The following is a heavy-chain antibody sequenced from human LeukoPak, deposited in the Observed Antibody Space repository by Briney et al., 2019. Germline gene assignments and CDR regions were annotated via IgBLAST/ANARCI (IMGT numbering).Heavy chain of an antibody. D-gene: IGHD2-2*01. J-gene: IGHJ2*01. CDR3: ARRAYCSSTSCYGNWYFDL. V-gene: IGHV4-39*01. CDR2: IYYSGST. Sequence: SETLSLTCTVSGGSISSSSYYWGWIRQPPGKGLEWIGSIYYSGSTYYNPSLKSRVTISVDTSKNQFSLKLSSVTAADTAMYYCARRAYCSSTSCYGNWYFDLWGRGTLVTVSS. CDR1: GGSISSSSYY.